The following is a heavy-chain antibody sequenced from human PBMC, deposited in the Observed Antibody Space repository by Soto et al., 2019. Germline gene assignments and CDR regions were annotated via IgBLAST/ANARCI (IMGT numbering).Heavy chain of an antibody. Sequence: SETLSLTCTVSGGSISSSSYYWGWIRQPPGKGLEWIGSICYSGSTYYNPSLKSRVTISVDTSKNQFSLKLSSVTAADTAVYYCARDSPPSDYWGPRTPVTVSS. CDR3: ARDSPPSDY. V-gene: IGHV4-39*02. CDR1: GGSISSSSYY. CDR2: ICYSGST. J-gene: IGHJ4*02.